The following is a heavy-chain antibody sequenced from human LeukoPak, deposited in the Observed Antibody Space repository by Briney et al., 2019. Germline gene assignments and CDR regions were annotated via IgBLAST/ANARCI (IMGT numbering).Heavy chain of an antibody. CDR2: INTNTGNP. D-gene: IGHD3-10*01. Sequence: ASVKVSCKASGYTFTSYAMNWVRQAPGQGLEWMGWINTNTGNPTYAQGFTGRFVFSLDTSVSTAYLQISSLKAEDTAVYYCARETNYGSGSYYNWGLRVWYFDLWGRGTLVTVSS. CDR1: GYTFTSYA. V-gene: IGHV7-4-1*02. CDR3: ARETNYGSGSYYNWGLRVWYFDL. J-gene: IGHJ2*01.